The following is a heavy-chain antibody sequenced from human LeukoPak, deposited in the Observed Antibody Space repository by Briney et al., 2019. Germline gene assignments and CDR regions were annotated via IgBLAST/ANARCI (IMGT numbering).Heavy chain of an antibody. CDR3: TTVGYSDYVVDN. Sequence: GGSLRLSCAVSGFSFNIGWMSWVRQAPGKGLEWVGRIKSKPDGGTTDYAAPVKGRFIISRDDSKNMLSLQMSSLKTEDTAMYYCTTVGYSDYVVDNWGQGTLVTVSS. J-gene: IGHJ4*02. CDR2: IKSKPDGGTT. CDR1: GFSFNIGW. D-gene: IGHD5-12*01. V-gene: IGHV3-15*01.